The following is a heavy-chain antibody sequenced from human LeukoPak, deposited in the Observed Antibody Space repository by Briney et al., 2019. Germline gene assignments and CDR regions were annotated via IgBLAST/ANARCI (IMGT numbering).Heavy chain of an antibody. CDR1: GYSFTSYY. D-gene: IGHD3-16*02. CDR2: INPSEGST. J-gene: IGHJ4*02. V-gene: IGHV1-46*01. Sequence: ASVKVSCKASGYSFTSYYMHWVRQAPGQGLEWMGIINPSEGSTSYAQKFQDRVTMTRDTSTSTVFMELSSLRSEDTAVYYCARGKYYVWGSYRQPPPDYWGQRTLVTVSS. CDR3: ARGKYYVWGSYRQPPPDY.